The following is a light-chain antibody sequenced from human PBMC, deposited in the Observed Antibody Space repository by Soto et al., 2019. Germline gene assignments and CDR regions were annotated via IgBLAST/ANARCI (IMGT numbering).Light chain of an antibody. CDR2: DAS. V-gene: IGKV3-11*01. J-gene: IGKJ3*01. CDR1: QSVSSH. Sequence: EIVLTHSPATLSLSPGERATLSCRASQSVSSHLTWYQQKPGQPPRLLIYDASNRATGIPDRFSGSGSGTDFTLTISSLDPEDFAVYYCQQRSNWPPEFTFGPGTKVDIK. CDR3: QQRSNWPPEFT.